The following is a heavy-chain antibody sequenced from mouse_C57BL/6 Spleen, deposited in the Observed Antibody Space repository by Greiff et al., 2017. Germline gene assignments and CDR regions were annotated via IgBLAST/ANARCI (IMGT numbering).Heavy chain of an antibody. J-gene: IGHJ4*01. CDR1: GFTFSDYG. CDR2: ISSGSSTI. CDR3: ARSGHNFDDWAMDY. D-gene: IGHD3-1*01. Sequence: EVQVVESGGGLVKPGGSLKLSCAASGFTFSDYGMHWVRQAPEKGLEWVAYISSGSSTIYYSDTVKGRFTISRDHAKNTLFLQMTSLRSEATAMYYCARSGHNFDDWAMDYWGQGTSVTVSS. V-gene: IGHV5-17*01.